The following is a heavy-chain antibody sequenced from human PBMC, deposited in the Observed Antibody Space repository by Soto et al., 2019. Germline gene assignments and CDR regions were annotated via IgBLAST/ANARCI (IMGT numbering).Heavy chain of an antibody. Sequence: EVQLVRSGAEVKKPGESLKISCKGSGYSFSNYWIGWVRQMLGKGLEWMGIIYPGESKTRHSPSFQGQVTISVDKSISTASLQWSRLKASDNAMYYCSRHAGADSFDIWGQGTMVAVSS. CDR2: IYPGESKT. CDR3: SRHAGADSFDI. D-gene: IGHD3-10*01. J-gene: IGHJ3*02. V-gene: IGHV5-51*01. CDR1: GYSFSNYW.